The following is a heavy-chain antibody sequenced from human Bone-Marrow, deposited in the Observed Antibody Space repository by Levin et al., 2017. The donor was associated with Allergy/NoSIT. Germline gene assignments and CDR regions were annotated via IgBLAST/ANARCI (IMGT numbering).Heavy chain of an antibody. V-gene: IGHV3-7*01. D-gene: IGHD2/OR15-2a*01. Sequence: GESLKISCSASGFTFSYYFMTWVRQTPEKGLQWVATINGDGSEEQYVDSVQGRFTISRDNTESSLYLQMHSLRVEDTAVYYCGRLFASPNRTPYRPFDSWGPGTLVTVS. J-gene: IGHJ4*02. CDR3: GRLFASPNRTPYRPFDS. CDR2: INGDGSEE. CDR1: GFTFSYYF.